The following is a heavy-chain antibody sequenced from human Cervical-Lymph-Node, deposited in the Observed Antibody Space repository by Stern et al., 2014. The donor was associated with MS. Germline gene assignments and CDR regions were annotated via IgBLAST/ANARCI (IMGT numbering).Heavy chain of an antibody. J-gene: IGHJ6*02. CDR2: MNSGGSST. Sequence: EVQLVESGGGLLQPGGSLRLSCGASGFTLSTYWMHWVRQGPGKGLVWVSRMNSGGSSTSYTDSVRGRFIISRDNAKNTVYLQMTSLRAEDTAVYYCARSSGASGDALDVWGQGTTVTVSS. V-gene: IGHV3-74*01. CDR1: GFTLSTYW. CDR3: ARSSGASGDALDV. D-gene: IGHD2-15*01.